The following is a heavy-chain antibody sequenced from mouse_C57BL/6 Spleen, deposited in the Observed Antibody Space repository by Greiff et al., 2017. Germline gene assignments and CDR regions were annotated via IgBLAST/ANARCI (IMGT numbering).Heavy chain of an antibody. D-gene: IGHD1-1*01. Sequence: EVKLMESEGGLVQPGSSMKLSCTASGFTFSDYYMAWVRQVPEKGLEWVANINYDGSSTYYLDSLKSRFIISRDNAKNILYLQMSILKSEDTATYYCARDGPYGSSYDWYFDVWGTGTTVTVSS. CDR1: GFTFSDYY. J-gene: IGHJ1*03. CDR3: ARDGPYGSSYDWYFDV. V-gene: IGHV5-16*01. CDR2: INYDGSST.